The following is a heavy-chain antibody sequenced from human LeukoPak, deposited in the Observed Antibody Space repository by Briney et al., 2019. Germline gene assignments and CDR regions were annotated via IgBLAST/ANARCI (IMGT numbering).Heavy chain of an antibody. J-gene: IGHJ2*01. D-gene: IGHD3-9*01. CDR1: GYTFTRWN. CDR3: ARDSDWVFDL. CDR2: ISTYNGDT. Sequence: VASVKVSCKASGYTFTRWNFSWVRQAPGQGLEWMGWISTYNGDTKCAQKFQGRVTMTTDTSTSTTYMELRSLTSDDTAVYYCARDSDWVFDLWGRGTVVTVSS. V-gene: IGHV1-18*01.